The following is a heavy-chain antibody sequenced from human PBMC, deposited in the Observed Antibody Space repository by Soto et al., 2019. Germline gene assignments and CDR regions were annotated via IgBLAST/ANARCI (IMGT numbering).Heavy chain of an antibody. Sequence: QVQLVQSGAEVKKPGSSVKVSCKAAGGTFSSYAISWVRQAPGQGLEWMGGIIPIFGTANYAQKFQGRVTITADESTSTAYMELSSLRSEDTAVYYCARDIVVVVAATTHYYGMDVWGQGTPVTVSS. CDR3: ARDIVVVVAATTHYYGMDV. CDR1: GGTFSSYA. V-gene: IGHV1-69*01. D-gene: IGHD2-15*01. CDR2: IIPIFGTA. J-gene: IGHJ6*02.